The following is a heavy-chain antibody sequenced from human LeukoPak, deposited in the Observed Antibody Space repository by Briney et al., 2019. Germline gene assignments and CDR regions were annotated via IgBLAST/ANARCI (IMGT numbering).Heavy chain of an antibody. CDR1: GFTFSSSW. Sequence: PGGSLRLSCAASGFTFSSSWMSWVRQAPGEGLEWVANIKQDGSEKYYVDSVKGRFTISRDNAKNSLYPQMNSLRAEDTAVYYCARGKYSSGWYERDEDYYMDVWGKGTTVTVSS. D-gene: IGHD6-19*01. CDR3: ARGKYSSGWYERDEDYYMDV. CDR2: IKQDGSEK. J-gene: IGHJ6*03. V-gene: IGHV3-7*01.